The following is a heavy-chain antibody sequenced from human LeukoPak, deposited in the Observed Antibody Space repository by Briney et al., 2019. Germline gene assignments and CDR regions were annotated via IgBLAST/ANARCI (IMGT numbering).Heavy chain of an antibody. D-gene: IGHD6-6*01. Sequence: PGGSLRLSCAASGFTFSSYGMTWVRQAPGQGLEWVANINRDGSGKYYVDSVKGRFTISRDNAKNSLSLQLDSLRTEDTAVYYCARLGAAPDYWGQGALVTVSS. J-gene: IGHJ4*02. V-gene: IGHV3-7*01. CDR3: ARLGAAPDY. CDR1: GFTFSSYG. CDR2: INRDGSGK.